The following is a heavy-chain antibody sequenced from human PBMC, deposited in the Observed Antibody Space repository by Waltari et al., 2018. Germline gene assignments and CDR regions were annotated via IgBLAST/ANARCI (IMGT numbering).Heavy chain of an antibody. CDR1: VFAVPPGSVA. V-gene: IGHV2-5*01. Sequence: QITLKESGPTLMKPTRTLPLTSSFSVFAVPPGSVAVCWIRQPPGKAPAWLALIYGNDDKKYSPSLRSRLTITTDSSENHVVLTMTNVDPVDTSTYYCAHRYFSNFDYWGQGTLVTVSS. J-gene: IGHJ4*02. CDR2: IYGNDDK. D-gene: IGHD3-9*01. CDR3: AHRYFSNFDY.